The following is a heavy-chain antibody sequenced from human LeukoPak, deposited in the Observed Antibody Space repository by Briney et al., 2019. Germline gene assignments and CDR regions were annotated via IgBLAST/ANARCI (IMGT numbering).Heavy chain of an antibody. V-gene: IGHV4-34*01. J-gene: IGHJ4*02. CDR1: GGSFSGYY. Sequence: SETLSLTCAVYGGSFSGYYWSWIRQPPGKGPEWIGEINHSGSTNYNPSLKSRVTISVDTSKNQFSLKLSSVTAADTAVYYCAREFRSWYQDYWGQGTLVTVSS. CDR3: AREFRSWYQDY. CDR2: INHSGST. D-gene: IGHD6-13*01.